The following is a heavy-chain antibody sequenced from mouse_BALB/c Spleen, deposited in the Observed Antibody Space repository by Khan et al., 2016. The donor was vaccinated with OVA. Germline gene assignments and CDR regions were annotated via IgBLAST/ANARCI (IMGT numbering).Heavy chain of an antibody. CDR3: ANHGSNSAWLTY. Sequence: QVQLKESGAELAKPGASVKMSCKASGYTFPSYWMHWVKQRPGQGLEWIGYINPSTGYTEYNQRSKDKATLTADKSSSTAYMQQSSLKSEESAIYYCANHGSNSAWLTYWGQGTLVTVSA. V-gene: IGHV1-7*01. CDR1: GYTFPSYW. J-gene: IGHJ3*01. CDR2: INPSTGYT. D-gene: IGHD2-5*01.